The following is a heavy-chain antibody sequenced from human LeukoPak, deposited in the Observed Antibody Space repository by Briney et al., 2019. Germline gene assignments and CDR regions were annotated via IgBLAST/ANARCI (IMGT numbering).Heavy chain of an antibody. CDR1: GDSVSSNSAA. CDR2: TYYRSKWYN. J-gene: IGHJ6*03. Sequence: SQTLSLTCAISGDSVSSNSAAWNWIRQSPSRGLEWLGRTYYRSKWYNDYAVSVKSRITINPDTSKNQFSLQLNSVTTEDAAVYYCARLRYFDWLLSMPYYYYYMDVWGKGTTVTVSS. CDR3: ARLRYFDWLLSMPYYYYYMDV. V-gene: IGHV6-1*01. D-gene: IGHD3-9*01.